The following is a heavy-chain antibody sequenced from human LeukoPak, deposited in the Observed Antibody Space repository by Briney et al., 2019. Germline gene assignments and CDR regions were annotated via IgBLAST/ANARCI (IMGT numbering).Heavy chain of an antibody. CDR2: IYYSGST. CDR1: GGSISSGGYY. D-gene: IGHD5-18*01. CDR3: ARDSPHSYGYDDAFDI. V-gene: IGHV4-31*03. Sequence: SGTLSLTCTVSGGSISSGGYYWSWIRQHPGKGLEWIGYIYYSGSTYYNPSLKSRVTISVDTSKHQCSLKLSSVNAAYTAVYYCARDSPHSYGYDDAFDIWGQGTMVTVSS. J-gene: IGHJ3*02.